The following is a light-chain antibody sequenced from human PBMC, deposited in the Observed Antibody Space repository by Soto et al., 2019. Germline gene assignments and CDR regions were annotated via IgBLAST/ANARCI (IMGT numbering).Light chain of an antibody. CDR2: EGT. Sequence: QSALTQPASVSGSPGQSITISCTGTNSDVLSYDAVSWYQHHPGKAPKLIIYEGTKRPSGISNRFSGPKSGNMASLTISGLQAEDEADYYCCSYADSNGWVFGGGTAVTVL. CDR1: NSDVLSYDA. J-gene: IGLJ3*02. V-gene: IGLV2-23*01. CDR3: CSYADSNGWV.